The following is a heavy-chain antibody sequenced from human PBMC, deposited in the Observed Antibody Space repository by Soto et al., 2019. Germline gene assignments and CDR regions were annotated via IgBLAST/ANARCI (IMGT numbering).Heavy chain of an antibody. CDR3: ARWNLVGPTIDAFDL. CDR1: GFTFSRYW. Sequence: PGGSLRLSCAASGFTFSRYWMSWVRQAPGKGLEWVANIKYDGSKKYYVDSVKGRFTISRDNSKNTLYLQMNSLRAEDTAIYYCARWNLVGPTIDAFDLWGQGTMVTVSS. J-gene: IGHJ3*01. CDR2: IKYDGSKK. D-gene: IGHD1-26*01. V-gene: IGHV3-7*01.